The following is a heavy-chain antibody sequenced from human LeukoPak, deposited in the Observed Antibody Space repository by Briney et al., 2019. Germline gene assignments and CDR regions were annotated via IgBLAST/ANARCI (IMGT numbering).Heavy chain of an antibody. Sequence: GGSLRLSCAASGFTVSSNYMSWVRQAPGTGLEWVSVNYSGGATSYADSVKGRFTISRDNSKTTLYLQMNSLRAEDTAVYYCAKTRGGLLDYFDSWGQGNLVTVSS. CDR1: GFTVSSNY. CDR3: AKTRGGLLDYFDS. J-gene: IGHJ4*02. D-gene: IGHD2-2*01. V-gene: IGHV3-53*01. CDR2: NYSGGAT.